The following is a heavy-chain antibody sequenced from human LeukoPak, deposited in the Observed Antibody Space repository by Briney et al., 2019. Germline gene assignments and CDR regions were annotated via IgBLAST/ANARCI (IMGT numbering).Heavy chain of an antibody. CDR3: AKDRAYYSDSSGYYLVRAYDY. D-gene: IGHD3-22*01. Sequence: PGGSLRLSCAASGFTFSSYGMSWVRQAPGKGLEWVSGISGNSGTTYYADSVKGRFTISRDNSKNTLYLQMNSLRAEDTAVYYCAKDRAYYSDSSGYYLVRAYDYWGQGTLVTVSS. J-gene: IGHJ4*02. V-gene: IGHV3-23*01. CDR1: GFTFSSYG. CDR2: ISGNSGTT.